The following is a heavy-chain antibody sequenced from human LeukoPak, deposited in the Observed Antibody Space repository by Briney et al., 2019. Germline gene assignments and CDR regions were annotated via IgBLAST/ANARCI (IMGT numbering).Heavy chain of an antibody. V-gene: IGHV1-18*01. J-gene: IGHJ4*02. CDR1: GYTFTSYG. CDR3: ARDNYYYDMYYFDY. D-gene: IGHD3-22*01. CDR2: ISPYNGNT. Sequence: GASVKVSCKASGYTFTSYGISWVRQAPGQALDWMGWISPYNGNTNYAQRLQGRVTLTTDTSTTTAYMELRSLRSDDTAFYYCARDNYYYDMYYFDYWGQGTLVTVSS.